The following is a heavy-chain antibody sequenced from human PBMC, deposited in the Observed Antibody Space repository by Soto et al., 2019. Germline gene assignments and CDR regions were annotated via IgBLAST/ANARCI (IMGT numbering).Heavy chain of an antibody. CDR3: AREHDFLTGYSFDF. Sequence: ASVKVSCKASGYTFTSYDINWVRQATGQGLEWMGWMNPNSGNTGYAQKFHGRVTIATDTSASTAYMDLSSLRSEDTAVYFCAREHDFLTGYSFDFWGQGTLVTVSS. J-gene: IGHJ4*02. D-gene: IGHD3-9*01. V-gene: IGHV1-8*01. CDR2: MNPNSGNT. CDR1: GYTFTSYD.